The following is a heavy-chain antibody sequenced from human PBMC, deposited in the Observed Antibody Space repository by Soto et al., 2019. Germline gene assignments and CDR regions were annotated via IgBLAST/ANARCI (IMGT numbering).Heavy chain of an antibody. Sequence: PSETLSLTCTVSGGSISSGGYYWSWIRQHPGKGLEWIGYIYYSGSTYYNPSLKSRVTISVDTSKNQFSLKLSSVTAADTAVYYCARAVTLGYCSSTSCYGAYDIWGHGTMVTVS. D-gene: IGHD2-2*01. CDR1: GGSISSGGYY. CDR3: ARAVTLGYCSSTSCYGAYDI. V-gene: IGHV4-31*03. J-gene: IGHJ3*02. CDR2: IYYSGST.